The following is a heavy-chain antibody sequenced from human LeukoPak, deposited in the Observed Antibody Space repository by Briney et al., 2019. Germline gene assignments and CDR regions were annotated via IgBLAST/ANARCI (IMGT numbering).Heavy chain of an antibody. CDR2: IYYSGST. CDR3: ARVPYFDFWSGHFDY. CDR1: GGSIRSTDYY. D-gene: IGHD3-3*01. Sequence: PSETLSLTCTVSGGSIRSTDYYWGWIRQPPGKGLEWIGTIYYSGSTYYNPSLKSRVTISVDTSTNQFSLRLSPVTAADTAVYYCARVPYFDFWSGHFDYWGQGTLVTVSS. V-gene: IGHV4-39*01. J-gene: IGHJ4*02.